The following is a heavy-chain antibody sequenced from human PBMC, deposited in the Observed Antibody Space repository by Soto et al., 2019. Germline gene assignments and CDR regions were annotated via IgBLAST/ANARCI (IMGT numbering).Heavy chain of an antibody. CDR3: ARGGDCSGGSCYYDAFDI. CDR2: INHSGST. J-gene: IGHJ3*02. D-gene: IGHD2-15*01. Sequence: SETLSLTCAVYGGSFSGYYWSWIRQPPGKGLEWIGEINHSGSTNYNPSLKSRVTISVDTSKNQFSLKLSSVTAADTAVYYCARGGDCSGGSCYYDAFDIWGQGTMVTGSS. CDR1: GGSFSGYY. V-gene: IGHV4-34*01.